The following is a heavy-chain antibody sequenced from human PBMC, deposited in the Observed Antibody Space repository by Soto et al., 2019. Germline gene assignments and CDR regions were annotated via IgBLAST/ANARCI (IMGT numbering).Heavy chain of an antibody. V-gene: IGHV2-5*02. Sequence: QITLKESGPTLVKPTQTLTLTCSFSGFSLSASGVCVGWIRQPPGKALEWLGIICWDDEKRYSPALQTRVTITKDTSKNQVVLTLTNMDPVDTGTYYCAHVLHWLYYFFDFWGQGTLVSVSS. CDR1: GFSLSASGVC. J-gene: IGHJ4*02. D-gene: IGHD2-2*02. CDR3: AHVLHWLYYFFDF. CDR2: ICWDDEK.